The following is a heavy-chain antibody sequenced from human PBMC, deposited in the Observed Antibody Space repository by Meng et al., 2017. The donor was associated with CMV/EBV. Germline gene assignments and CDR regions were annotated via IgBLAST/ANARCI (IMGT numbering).Heavy chain of an antibody. CDR2: IGTAGDT. J-gene: IGHJ6*02. Sequence: GESLKISCAACGFTFSSYDMHWVRQATGKGLEWVSAIGTAGDTYYPGSVKGQFTISRENAKNSLYLQMNSLRAGDTAVYYCARDSGDFWSGYWYYYYGMDVWGQGTTVTVSS. CDR1: GFTFSSYD. V-gene: IGHV3-13*03. CDR3: ARDSGDFWSGYWYYYYGMDV. D-gene: IGHD3-3*01.